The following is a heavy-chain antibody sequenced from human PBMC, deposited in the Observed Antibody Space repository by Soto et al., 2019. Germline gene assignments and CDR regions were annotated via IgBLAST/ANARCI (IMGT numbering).Heavy chain of an antibody. CDR1: GFTFSSYS. J-gene: IGHJ6*02. CDR3: ARVATVMGYYYYGMDV. D-gene: IGHD4-4*01. CDR2: ISSSSSYI. V-gene: IGHV3-21*01. Sequence: EVPLVESGGGLVKPGGSLRLSCAASGFTFSSYSMNWVRQAPGKGLEWVSSISSSSSYIYYADSVKGRFTISRDNAKNSLYLQMNSLRAEDTAVYYCARVATVMGYYYYGMDVWGQGTTVTVSS.